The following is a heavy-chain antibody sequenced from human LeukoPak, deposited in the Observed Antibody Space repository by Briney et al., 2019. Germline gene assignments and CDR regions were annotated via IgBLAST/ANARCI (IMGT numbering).Heavy chain of an antibody. CDR2: IYYSGST. Sequence: KASETLSLTCTVSDGSISSYYWSWIRQPPGKGLEWIGYIYYSGSTNYNPSLKSRVTISVDTSKNQFSLKLSSVTAADTAVYYCARGGGGDSSGYWPYNWFDPWGPGTLVTVSS. V-gene: IGHV4-59*01. CDR1: DGSISSYY. D-gene: IGHD3-22*01. J-gene: IGHJ5*02. CDR3: ARGGGGDSSGYWPYNWFDP.